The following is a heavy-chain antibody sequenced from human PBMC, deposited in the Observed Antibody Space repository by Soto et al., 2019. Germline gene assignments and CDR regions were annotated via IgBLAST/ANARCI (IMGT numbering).Heavy chain of an antibody. J-gene: IGHJ4*02. CDR1: VFTFSSYN. CDR3: ARVVYYDSSGYQY. V-gene: IGHV3-21*01. D-gene: IGHD3-22*01. CDR2: ISGSRSYI. Sequence: GGSLRLSCAASVFTFSSYNMNCVRQAPGEGLEWVSSISGSRSYIYYADSVRGRFTISRCNAKNSLYLQMNSLRAEDTAVYYCARVVYYDSSGYQYWGQGTMVTVSS.